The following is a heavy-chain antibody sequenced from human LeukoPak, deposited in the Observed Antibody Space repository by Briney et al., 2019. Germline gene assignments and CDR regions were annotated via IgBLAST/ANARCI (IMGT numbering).Heavy chain of an antibody. CDR1: GFTFSSYS. J-gene: IGHJ6*04. CDR2: ISGSGGST. CDR3: AKEAHPPSSMDV. V-gene: IGHV3-23*01. Sequence: GGSLRLSCAASGFTFSSYSMNWVRQAPGKGLECVSAISGSGGSTYYADSVKGRFTISRDNSKNTLYLQMNSLRAEDTAVYYCAKEAHPPSSMDVWGKGTTVTVSS.